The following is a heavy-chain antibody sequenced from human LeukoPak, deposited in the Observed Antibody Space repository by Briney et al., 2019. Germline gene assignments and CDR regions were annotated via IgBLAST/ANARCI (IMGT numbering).Heavy chain of an antibody. V-gene: IGHV3-66*01. J-gene: IGHJ4*02. CDR2: IYSGGST. D-gene: IGHD4-23*01. CDR3: ARDHGGNAFDY. CDR1: GFTVSNNY. Sequence: GGSLRLSYAAAGFTVSNNYMTWVRQAPGKGLEWDSVIYSGGSTYYADSVKGRFTISRDNSKNTRYLQWNSLRAEDTAVYSWARDHGGNAFDYWGQGTLVTVSS.